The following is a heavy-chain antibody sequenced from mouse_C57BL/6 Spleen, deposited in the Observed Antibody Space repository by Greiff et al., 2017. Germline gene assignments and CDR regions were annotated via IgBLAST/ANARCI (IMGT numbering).Heavy chain of an antibody. CDR3: ARSLTGSGFAY. CDR1: GYTFTSYW. Sequence: QVQLKQPGAELVKPGASVKMSCKASGYTFTSYWITWVKRRPGQGLEWIGDIYPGSGSTNYNEKFKSKATLTVDTSSSTAYMQLSSLTSEDSAVYYCARSLTGSGFAYWGQGTLVTVSA. V-gene: IGHV1-55*01. CDR2: IYPGSGST. J-gene: IGHJ3*01. D-gene: IGHD4-1*01.